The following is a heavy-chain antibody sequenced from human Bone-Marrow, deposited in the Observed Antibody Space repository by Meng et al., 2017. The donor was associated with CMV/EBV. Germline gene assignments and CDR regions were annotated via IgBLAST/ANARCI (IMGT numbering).Heavy chain of an antibody. D-gene: IGHD3-10*01. CDR2: IRNDGGKK. V-gene: IGHV3-30*02. Sequence: GGSRRLSCAASGLTLSSYGIHWVRQAPGKGLEWVAFIRNDGGKKEYVESVKGRFTISRDNSKNTVTRQMNSLRAEDTAVYYCTKDSGRGGHLWFRGVDYWGQGTLVTVSS. J-gene: IGHJ4*02. CDR3: TKDSGRGGHLWFRGVDY. CDR1: GLTLSSYG.